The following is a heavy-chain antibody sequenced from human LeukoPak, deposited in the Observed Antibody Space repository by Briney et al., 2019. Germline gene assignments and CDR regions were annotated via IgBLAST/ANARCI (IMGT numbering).Heavy chain of an antibody. V-gene: IGHV1-18*01. CDR1: GYTFTNYG. J-gene: IGHJ4*02. Sequence: ASVKVSCKASGYTFTNYGITWVRQAPGRGLQCMGGISTYNGNTHYAQRFQGRVTMTTDTSTSTVYMELRSLRSDDTAVYYCARAEAGFGATPLDYWGQGTLVTVSS. CDR3: ARAEAGFGATPLDY. CDR2: ISTYNGNT. D-gene: IGHD4/OR15-4a*01.